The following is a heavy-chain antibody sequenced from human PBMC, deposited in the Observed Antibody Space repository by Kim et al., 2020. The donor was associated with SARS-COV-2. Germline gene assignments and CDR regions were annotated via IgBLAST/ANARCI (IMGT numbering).Heavy chain of an antibody. Sequence: SETLPLTCTVSGGSISNSSYYWGWIRQPPGKGLEWIGSIYFSGGTFYNPSLKSRLTISVDTSNNQFSLKLTSVTATDTAIYYCARQRIGSLGADYWGQGILVTVSA. D-gene: IGHD2-15*01. J-gene: IGHJ4*02. CDR2: IYFSGGT. V-gene: IGHV4-39*01. CDR1: GGSISNSSYY. CDR3: ARQRIGSLGADY.